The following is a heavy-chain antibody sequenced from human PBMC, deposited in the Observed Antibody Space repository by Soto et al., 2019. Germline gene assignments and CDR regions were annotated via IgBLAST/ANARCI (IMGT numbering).Heavy chain of an antibody. Sequence: QLQLQESGPGLVKPSETLSLTCTVSGGSISSSSYYWGWIRQPPGKGLEWIGSIYYSGSTYYNPSLKSRATISVDTSKNQFSLNLSSVTAADTAVYYCARHIRVVPDAPLGPLWGYSSPGWFDPWGQGTLVTVSS. D-gene: IGHD2-2*01. CDR1: GGSISSSSYY. V-gene: IGHV4-39*01. J-gene: IGHJ5*02. CDR3: ARHIRVVPDAPLGPLWGYSSPGWFDP. CDR2: IYYSGST.